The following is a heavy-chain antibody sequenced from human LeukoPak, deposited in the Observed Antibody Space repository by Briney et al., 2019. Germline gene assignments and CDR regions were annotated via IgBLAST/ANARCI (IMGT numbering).Heavy chain of an antibody. CDR3: ARGFTIFGVVNDGFDI. D-gene: IGHD3-3*01. CDR1: GFTFSSYW. CDR2: IDTDGSST. J-gene: IGHJ3*02. V-gene: IGHV3-74*01. Sequence: GGSLRLSCAASGFTFSSYWMNWVRQAPGKGLVWVSRIDTDGSSTTYADSVKGRLTISRDNAKNTLYLQMNSLRAEDTAVYYCARGFTIFGVVNDGFDIWGQGTKVTVSS.